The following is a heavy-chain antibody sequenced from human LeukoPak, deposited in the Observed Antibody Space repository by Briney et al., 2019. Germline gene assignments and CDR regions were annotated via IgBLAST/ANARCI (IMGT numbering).Heavy chain of an antibody. D-gene: IGHD2-2*01. CDR1: GYSISSGYY. CDR2: IYRSGST. V-gene: IGHV4-38-2*02. CDR3: ARGDCSSTICYSPMDV. J-gene: IGHJ6*03. Sequence: PSETLSLTCTVSGYSISSGYYWVWIRQPPGKGLEWIGSIYRSGSTNYNPSLKSRVTISVDTPQNQFSLKVNSVTAADTAVYYCARGDCSSTICYSPMDVWGKGTTVTVSS.